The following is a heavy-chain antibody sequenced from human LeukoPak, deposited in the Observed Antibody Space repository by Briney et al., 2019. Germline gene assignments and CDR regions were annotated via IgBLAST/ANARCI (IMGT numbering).Heavy chain of an antibody. J-gene: IGHJ4*02. CDR1: GYTSSGYY. CDR2: INPNSGGT. Sequence: GASVKVSCKASGYTSSGYYMHWVRQAPGQGLEWMGWINPNSGGTNYARKFQGRVTMTRDTSISTAYMELSRLRSDDTAVYYCARVYNDFWSGYYSWGQGTLVTVSS. CDR3: ARVYNDFWSGYYS. V-gene: IGHV1-2*02. D-gene: IGHD3-3*01.